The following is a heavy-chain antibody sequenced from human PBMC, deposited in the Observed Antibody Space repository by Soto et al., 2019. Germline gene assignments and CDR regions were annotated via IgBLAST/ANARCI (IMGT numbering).Heavy chain of an antibody. CDR3: ARDRKSIVATKKPEDWWYYYYYRDV. CDR1: GYTFTGYY. V-gene: IGHV1-46*03. J-gene: IGHJ6*03. Sequence: ASVKVSCKASGYTFTGYYMHWVRQAPGQGLEWMGIINPSGGSTSYAQKFQGRVTMTRDTSTSTVYMELSSLRSEDMAVYYCARDRKSIVATKKPEDWWYYYYYRDVWGKGTTVTVSS. D-gene: IGHD5-12*01. CDR2: INPSGGST.